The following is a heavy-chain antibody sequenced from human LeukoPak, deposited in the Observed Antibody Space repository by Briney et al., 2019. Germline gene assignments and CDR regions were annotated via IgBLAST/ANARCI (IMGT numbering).Heavy chain of an antibody. D-gene: IGHD3-9*01. Sequence: SGTLSLTCTVSGDSINSLDLWSWVRQPPGKGLEWIGEIYHSGSTNYNPSLKSRVTISVDKSKNQFSLKLSSVTAADTAVYYCARRLTGYYTPLDYWGQGTLVTVSS. CDR1: GDSINSLDL. J-gene: IGHJ4*02. V-gene: IGHV4-4*02. CDR2: IYHSGST. CDR3: ARRLTGYYTPLDY.